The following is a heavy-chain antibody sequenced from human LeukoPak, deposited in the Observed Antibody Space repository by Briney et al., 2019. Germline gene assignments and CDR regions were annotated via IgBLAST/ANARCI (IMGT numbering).Heavy chain of an antibody. CDR3: ARGDEMATISGFDY. V-gene: IGHV1-69*13. CDR1: GYTFTSYG. D-gene: IGHD5-24*01. CDR2: IIPIFGTA. J-gene: IGHJ4*02. Sequence: SVKVSCKASGYTFTSYGISWVRQAPGQGLEWMGGIIPIFGTANYAQKFQGRVTITADESTSTAYMELSSLRSEDTAVYYCARGDEMATISGFDYWGQGTLVTVSS.